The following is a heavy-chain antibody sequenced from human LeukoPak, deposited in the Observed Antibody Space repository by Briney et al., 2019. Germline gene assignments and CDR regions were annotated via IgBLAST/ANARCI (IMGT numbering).Heavy chain of an antibody. CDR3: ARAAGDVGTYYDFWSGYYSYYFDY. D-gene: IGHD3-3*01. J-gene: IGHJ4*02. V-gene: IGHV4-31*03. Sequence: PSETLSLTCTVSGGSISSGGYYWSWIRQHPGKGLEWIGYIYYSGSTYYNPSLKSRVTISVDTSKNQFSLKLSSVTAADTAVYYCARAAGDVGTYYDFWSGYYSYYFDYWGQGTLVTVS. CDR1: GGSISSGGYY. CDR2: IYYSGST.